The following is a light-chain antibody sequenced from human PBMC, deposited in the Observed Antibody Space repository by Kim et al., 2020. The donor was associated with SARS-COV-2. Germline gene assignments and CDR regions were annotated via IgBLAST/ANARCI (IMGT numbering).Light chain of an antibody. J-gene: IGKJ1*01. CDR3: QHRSTRPPGT. CDR2: HAS. V-gene: IGKV3-11*01. Sequence: EIVLTQSPATLSLSPGERATLSCKASQSVSQSLAWYQHRPGQAPRLVIFHASNRASGVPARFSGVGYGTDFTLTIDSLEPEDFAVYYCQHRSTRPPGTFGQGTKVDIK. CDR1: QSVSQS.